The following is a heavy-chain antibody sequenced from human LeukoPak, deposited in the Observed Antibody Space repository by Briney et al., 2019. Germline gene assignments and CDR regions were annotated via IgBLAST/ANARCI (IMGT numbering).Heavy chain of an antibody. CDR1: GGSISSGGYY. Sequence: SETLSLTCTVSGGSISSGGYYWSWIRQHPGKGLEWIGYIYYSGSTYYNPSLRSRVTISVDTSKNQFSLKLSSVTAADTAVYYCATAYYYDSSGYNYWGQGTLVTVSS. D-gene: IGHD3-22*01. CDR3: ATAYYYDSSGYNY. J-gene: IGHJ4*02. V-gene: IGHV4-31*03. CDR2: IYYSGST.